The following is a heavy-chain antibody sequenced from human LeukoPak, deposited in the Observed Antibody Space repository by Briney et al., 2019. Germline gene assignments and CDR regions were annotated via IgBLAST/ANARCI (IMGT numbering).Heavy chain of an antibody. J-gene: IGHJ5*02. CDR3: ARLLDYWFDP. V-gene: IGHV4-30-2*01. CDR1: GGSISSGGYS. CDR2: TYHSGST. Sequence: SQTLSLTCAVSGGSISSGGYSWSWLRQPPGQGLEWIGYTYHSGSTYYNPSLKSRVTISVDRSKNQFSLKLSSVTAADTAVYYCARLLDYWFDPWGQGTLVTVSS. D-gene: IGHD3-3*02.